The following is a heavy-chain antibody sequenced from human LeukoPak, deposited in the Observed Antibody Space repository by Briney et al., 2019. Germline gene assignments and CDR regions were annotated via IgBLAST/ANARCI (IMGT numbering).Heavy chain of an antibody. CDR1: GFTFSSYA. CDR3: TRDRPTGASRVFVVQ. D-gene: IGHD3-3*01. CDR2: MSSGSRYI. V-gene: IGHV3-21*01. J-gene: IGHJ4*02. Sequence: GGSLRLSCAASGFTFSSYAMTWVRQALGKGLEWVSSMSSGSRYIYYADSVRGRFTIPRDNAKNSLYLLMNSLRAEDTAVYYCTRDRPTGASRVFVVQWGQGTLVTVSS.